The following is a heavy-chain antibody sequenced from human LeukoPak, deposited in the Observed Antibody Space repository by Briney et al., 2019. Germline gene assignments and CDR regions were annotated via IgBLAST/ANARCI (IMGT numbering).Heavy chain of an antibody. CDR1: GFTFSSYA. CDR2: ISGRGGST. J-gene: IGHJ6*03. V-gene: IGHV3-23*01. D-gene: IGHD4-17*01. CDR3: AKCDGDLLLALYYYCYMDV. Sequence: GGSLRLSCAASGFTFSSYAMSCFRQAPGKGLEWVSAISGRGGSTYYADSVKGRFTISRDNSKNKLYLQMNSLRAEDTAVYYCAKCDGDLLLALYYYCYMDVWGKGTTVTVSS.